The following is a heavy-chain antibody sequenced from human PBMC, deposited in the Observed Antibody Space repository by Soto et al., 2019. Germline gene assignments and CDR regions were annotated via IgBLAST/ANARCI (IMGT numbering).Heavy chain of an antibody. CDR1: GGSISSGDYY. CDR3: ASDQRRSWSPNWLDP. CDR2: IYYSGST. Sequence: SETLSLTCTVSGGSISSGDYYWSWIRQPPGKGLEWIGYIYYSGSTYYNPSLKSRVTISVDTSKNQFSLKLSSVTAADTAVYYCASDQRRSWSPNWLDPWGQGTLVTVSS. V-gene: IGHV4-30-4*01. J-gene: IGHJ5*02. D-gene: IGHD6-13*01.